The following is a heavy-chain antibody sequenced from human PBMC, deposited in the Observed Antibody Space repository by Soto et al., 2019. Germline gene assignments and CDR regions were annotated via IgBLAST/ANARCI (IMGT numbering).Heavy chain of an antibody. CDR1: GGSVSGYY. CDR2: IYYSGST. CDR3: ARDSSGSQPIDY. J-gene: IGHJ4*02. Sequence: SETLSLTCTVSGGSVSGYYWSWIRQPPGKALEWIGYIYYSGSTNYNPSLESRVTVSVDTSKNQFSLRLNSVTAADTAVYYCARDSSGSQPIDYWGQGTLVTVSS. D-gene: IGHD1-26*01. V-gene: IGHV4-59*02.